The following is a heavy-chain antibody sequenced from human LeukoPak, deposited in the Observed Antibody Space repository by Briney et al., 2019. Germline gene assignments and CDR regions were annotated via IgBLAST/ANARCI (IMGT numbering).Heavy chain of an antibody. Sequence: QSGGSLRLSCAASGFTFSNYWMHWVRQVPGKGLVSVSRIKHDGKMTDYADSVRGRFTISRDNSKNTLYLEMTSLRGEDTAVYYCARDGGSGWSSALFDYWGQGTLVTVSS. V-gene: IGHV3-74*01. CDR2: IKHDGKMT. D-gene: IGHD6-19*01. CDR3: ARDGGSGWSSALFDY. CDR1: GFTFSNYW. J-gene: IGHJ4*02.